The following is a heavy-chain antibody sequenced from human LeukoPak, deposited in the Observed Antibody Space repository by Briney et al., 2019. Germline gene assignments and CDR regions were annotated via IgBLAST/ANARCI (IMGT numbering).Heavy chain of an antibody. CDR2: IIPIFGTA. CDR1: GGTFSSYA. Sequence: SVKVSCKASGGTFSSYAISWVRQAPGQGLEWMGGIIPIFGTADYAQKFQGRVTITADESTSTAYMELSSLRSEDTAVYYCARGPTRITMVRGAPDYYFDYWGQGTLVTVSS. V-gene: IGHV1-69*13. D-gene: IGHD3-10*01. J-gene: IGHJ4*02. CDR3: ARGPTRITMVRGAPDYYFDY.